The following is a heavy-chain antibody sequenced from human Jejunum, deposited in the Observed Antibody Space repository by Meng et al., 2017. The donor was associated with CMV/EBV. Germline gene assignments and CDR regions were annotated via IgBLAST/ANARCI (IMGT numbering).Heavy chain of an antibody. Sequence: GQLQAWGPGLVKPSQTLSLTCTVAGGSVSSGGYYWSWIRQHPGKGLEWFGHIYYSGSTFYNPSLKRRVIISIGTSKNQFSLNLRSVTAADTAVYYCARVSSGWDYFDYWGQGTLVTVSS. J-gene: IGHJ4*02. CDR3: ARVSSGWDYFDY. CDR2: IYYSGST. CDR1: GGSVSSGGYY. V-gene: IGHV4-31*02. D-gene: IGHD6-19*01.